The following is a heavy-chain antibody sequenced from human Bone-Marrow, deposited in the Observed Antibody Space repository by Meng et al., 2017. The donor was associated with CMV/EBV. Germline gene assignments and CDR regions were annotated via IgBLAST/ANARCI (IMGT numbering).Heavy chain of an antibody. CDR2: IYIGGTT. Sequence: GGSLRLSCAASGSTVSSNYMSWVRQAPGKGLEWVSVIYIGGTTYYADSVKGRFTISRDNSKHTLYLQMNSLRAEDTAVYFCASHEEGYNSYVDYWGQGTLVTVSS. V-gene: IGHV3-53*01. D-gene: IGHD5-24*01. CDR3: ASHEEGYNSYVDY. CDR1: GSTVSSNY. J-gene: IGHJ4*02.